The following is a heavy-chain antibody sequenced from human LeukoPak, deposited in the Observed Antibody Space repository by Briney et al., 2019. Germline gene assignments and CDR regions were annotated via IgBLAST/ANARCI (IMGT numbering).Heavy chain of an antibody. J-gene: IGHJ4*02. CDR1: GYTFTSYG. D-gene: IGHD6-19*01. CDR3: ARQGGYSSGWYSGYYFDY. Sequence: ASVKVSCKASGYTFTSYGISWVRQAPGQGLEWMGWISAYNGNTNYAQKLQGRVTMTADTSTSTAYMELRRLRSDDTAVYYCARQGGYSSGWYSGYYFDYWGQGTLLTVSS. CDR2: ISAYNGNT. V-gene: IGHV1-18*01.